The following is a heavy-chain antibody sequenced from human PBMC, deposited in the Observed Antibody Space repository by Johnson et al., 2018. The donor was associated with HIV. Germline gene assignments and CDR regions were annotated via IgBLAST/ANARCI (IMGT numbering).Heavy chain of an antibody. D-gene: IGHD4-23*01. Sequence: VQLVESGGGLVQPGGSLRLSCPASGFTFSSYWMNWVRQAPGEGLEYVSAISRDGVNTFYADSVKDRFTIFRDNSKNTLYLQMGSLRPEDMGIYYCAIPYFFDSGNYRWGQGTVVTVSS. CDR2: ISRDGVNT. CDR3: AIPYFFDSGNYR. V-gene: IGHV3-64*07. J-gene: IGHJ3*01. CDR1: GFTFSSYW.